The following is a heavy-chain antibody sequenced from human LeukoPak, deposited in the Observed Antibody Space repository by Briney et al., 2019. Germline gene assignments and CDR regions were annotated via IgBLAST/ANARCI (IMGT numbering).Heavy chain of an antibody. Sequence: GGSLRLSCAASGFTFSSYAMSWVRQAPGKGLEWVSTISGSGGTTYFADSVKGRFTMSRDNSKNTLYLQMNSLRAEDTAVYYCARDLPGGTIFGVVILSDAFDIWGQGTMVTVSS. CDR1: GFTFSSYA. V-gene: IGHV3-23*01. CDR3: ARDLPGGTIFGVVILSDAFDI. D-gene: IGHD3-3*01. CDR2: ISGSGGTT. J-gene: IGHJ3*02.